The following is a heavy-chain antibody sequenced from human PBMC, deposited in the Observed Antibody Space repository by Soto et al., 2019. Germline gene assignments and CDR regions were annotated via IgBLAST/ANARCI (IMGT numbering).Heavy chain of an antibody. CDR1: GFTFSNAW. J-gene: IGHJ5*02. D-gene: IGHD1-26*01. CDR2: IKSKTDGGPT. CDR3: TTDREMWELWFDP. V-gene: IGHV3-15*01. Sequence: EVQLVESGGGLVKPGGSLRLSCAASGFTFSNAWMSWVRQAPGKGLEWVGRIKSKTDGGPTDYAAPVKGRFTISRDDSKNTLYLQMNSLKTEDTAVYYCTTDREMWELWFDPWGQGTLVTVSS.